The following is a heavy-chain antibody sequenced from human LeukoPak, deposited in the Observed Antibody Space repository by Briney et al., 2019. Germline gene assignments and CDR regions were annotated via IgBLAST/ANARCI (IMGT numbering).Heavy chain of an antibody. J-gene: IGHJ4*02. V-gene: IGHV3-48*03. CDR2: ISSSGSTI. D-gene: IGHD6-13*01. Sequence: HTGGSLRLSCAASGFAFSSYEMNWVRQAPGKGLEWVSYISSSGSTIYYADSVKGRFTISRDSAKNSLYLQMNSLRAEDTAVYYCARDSSSWPYYFDYWGQGTLVTVSS. CDR1: GFAFSSYE. CDR3: ARDSSSWPYYFDY.